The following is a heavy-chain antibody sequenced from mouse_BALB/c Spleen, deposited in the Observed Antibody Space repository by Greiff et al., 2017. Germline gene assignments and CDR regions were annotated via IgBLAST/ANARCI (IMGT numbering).Heavy chain of an antibody. CDR3: ARVYDYDLAWFAY. D-gene: IGHD2-4*01. V-gene: IGHV5-2*03. J-gene: IGHJ3*01. CDR2: INSDGGST. CDR1: EYEFPSHD. Sequence: EVKLEESGGGLVQPGESLKLSCESNEYEFPSHDMSWVRKTPEKRLELVAAINSDGGSTYYPDTMERRFIISRDNTKKTLYLQMSSLRSEDTAMYYCARVYDYDLAWFAYWGQGTLVTVSA.